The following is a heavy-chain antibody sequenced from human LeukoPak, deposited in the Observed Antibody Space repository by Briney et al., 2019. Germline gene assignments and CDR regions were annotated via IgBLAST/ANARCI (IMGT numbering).Heavy chain of an antibody. CDR1: GFTFSGSA. CDR2: IRSKTNSYAT. J-gene: IGHJ4*02. D-gene: IGHD3-22*01. Sequence: PGGSLRLSCAASGFTFSGSATHWVRQASGKGLEWVGRIRSKTNSYATTYVASVKGRFTISRDDSKNTAYLQMNGLKTEDTAVYYCTSPKLYDSSGYYDYWGQGTLVTVSS. CDR3: TSPKLYDSSGYYDY. V-gene: IGHV3-73*01.